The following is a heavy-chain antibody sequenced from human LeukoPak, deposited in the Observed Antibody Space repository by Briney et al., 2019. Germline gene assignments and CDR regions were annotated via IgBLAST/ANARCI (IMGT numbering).Heavy chain of an antibody. CDR2: ISSDGSNT. D-gene: IGHD2-2*02. V-gene: IGHV3-74*01. CDR1: GFTFSSGY. Sequence: PGGSLRLSCAVSGFTFSSGYMHWVRQPPGKGPVWVSRISSDGSNTIYADSVKGRFTISRDDARNTLYLQMNSLRDADTAVYYWAGYTGGGVYWGQGTLVTVSS. J-gene: IGHJ4*02. CDR3: AGYTGGGVY.